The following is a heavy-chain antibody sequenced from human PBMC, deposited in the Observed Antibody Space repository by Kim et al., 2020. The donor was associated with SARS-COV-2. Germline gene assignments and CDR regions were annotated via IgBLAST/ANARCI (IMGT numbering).Heavy chain of an antibody. V-gene: IGHV3-11*06. J-gene: IGHJ5*02. CDR3: VGGQEEVDP. Sequence: TSTNYADYVKGRFTISGDNAKNSLYLQMNSLKVEDTAVYYCVGGQEEVDPWGRGPRVTVA. CDR2: TST.